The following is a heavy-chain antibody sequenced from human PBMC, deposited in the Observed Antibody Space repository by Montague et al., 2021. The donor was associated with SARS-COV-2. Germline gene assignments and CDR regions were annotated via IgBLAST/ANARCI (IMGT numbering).Heavy chain of an antibody. D-gene: IGHD6-19*01. CDR2: IDWXDDK. J-gene: IGHJ4*02. V-gene: IGHV2-70*01. CDR1: GFSLSTSGMC. Sequence: PALVKPTQTLTLTCTFSGFSLSTSGMCVSWIRQPPGKALEWLALIDWXDDKYYSTSLKTRLTISKDTSKNQVVLTMTNMDPVDTATYYCARISAWYSSGWSAFDYWVQGTLVTVSS. CDR3: ARISAWYSSGWSAFDY.